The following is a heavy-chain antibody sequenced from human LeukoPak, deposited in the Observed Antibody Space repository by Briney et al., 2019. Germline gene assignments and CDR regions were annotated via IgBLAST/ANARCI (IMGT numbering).Heavy chain of an antibody. CDR1: GYTFTGYY. V-gene: IGHV1-46*01. CDR2: INPGGGST. CDR3: ARRDCSSAICGWFDP. D-gene: IGHD2-2*01. Sequence: ASVKVPCKASGYTFTGYYIHWVRQAPGQGLEWMGIINPGGGSTNYAQKFQGRVTMTRDTSTSTVYMELSSLRSEDTAVYYCARRDCSSAICGWFDPWGQGTLVTVSS. J-gene: IGHJ5*02.